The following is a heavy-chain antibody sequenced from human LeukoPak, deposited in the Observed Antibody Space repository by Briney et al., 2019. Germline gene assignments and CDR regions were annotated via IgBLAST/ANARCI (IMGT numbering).Heavy chain of an antibody. CDR3: ARDLGGYGDYGTNFDY. Sequence: PGGSLRLSCAASGFTFSSYAMSWVRQAPGKGLEWVSAISSSSSYIYYADSVKGRFTISRDNAKKSLYLQMNSLRAEDTAVYYCARDLGGYGDYGTNFDYWGQGTLVTASS. CDR2: ISSSSSYI. CDR1: GFTFSSYA. J-gene: IGHJ4*02. V-gene: IGHV3-21*01. D-gene: IGHD4-17*01.